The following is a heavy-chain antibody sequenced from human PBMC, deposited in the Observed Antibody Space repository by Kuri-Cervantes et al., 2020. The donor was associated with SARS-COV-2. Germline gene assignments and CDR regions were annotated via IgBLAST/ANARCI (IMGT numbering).Heavy chain of an antibody. CDR3: ARDPIVVVPAAIGGYAFDI. J-gene: IGHJ3*02. CDR2: INPSGGST. Sequence: ASVKVSCKASGYTFTSYYMHWVRQAPGQGLEWMGIINPSGGSTSYAQKLQGRVTMTTDTSTSTAYMELRSLRSDDTAVYYCARDPIVVVPAAIGGYAFDIWGQGTMVTVSS. CDR1: GYTFTSYY. V-gene: IGHV1-46*01. D-gene: IGHD2-2*01.